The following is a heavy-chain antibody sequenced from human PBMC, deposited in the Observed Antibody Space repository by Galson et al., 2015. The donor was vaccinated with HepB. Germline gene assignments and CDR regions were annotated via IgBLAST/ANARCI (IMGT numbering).Heavy chain of an antibody. V-gene: IGHV1-46*01. Sequence: SVKVSCKASGYTFTTYYIHWVRQAPGQGLEWMGIINHGRNNAAYAQKFQGRVTMTRDTSTSTVYMELNSLRSEDTAIYFCARVAGYYDSNGFYDYWGQGTRVAVSS. J-gene: IGHJ4*02. CDR2: INHGRNNA. CDR3: ARVAGYYDSNGFYDY. CDR1: GYTFTTYY. D-gene: IGHD3-22*01.